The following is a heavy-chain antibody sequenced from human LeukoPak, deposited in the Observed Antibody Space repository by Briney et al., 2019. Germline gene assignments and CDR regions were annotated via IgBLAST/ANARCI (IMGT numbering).Heavy chain of an antibody. Sequence: ASVKVSCKASGGTFSSYAISWVRQAPGQGLEWMGGIIPIFGTANYAQKFQGRVTMTRDTSTSTVYMELSSLRSEDTAVYYCARAYNIMTTVVTPVYWGQGTLVTVSS. CDR2: IIPIFGTA. CDR1: GGTFSSYA. CDR3: ARAYNIMTTVVTPVY. D-gene: IGHD4-23*01. V-gene: IGHV1-69*05. J-gene: IGHJ4*02.